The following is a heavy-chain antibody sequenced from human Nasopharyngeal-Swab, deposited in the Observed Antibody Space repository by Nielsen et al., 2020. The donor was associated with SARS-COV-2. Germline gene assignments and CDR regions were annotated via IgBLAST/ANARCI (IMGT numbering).Heavy chain of an antibody. V-gene: IGHV4-34*01. Sequence: SETLSLTCSLNGVSFSGYHWGWIRQSPGKRPEWIGDITPSGNTNYNPALKSRVIISVATSKDEFSLKLTSLTSADTAIYFCARFNNGGGIVPASSSFFMDVWGKGTSVAVSS. D-gene: IGHD2-2*01. J-gene: IGHJ6*03. CDR2: ITPSGNT. CDR1: GVSFSGYH. CDR3: ARFNNGGGIVPASSSFFMDV.